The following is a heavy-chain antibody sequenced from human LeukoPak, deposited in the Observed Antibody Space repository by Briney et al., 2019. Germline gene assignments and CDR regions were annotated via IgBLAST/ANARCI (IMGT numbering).Heavy chain of an antibody. J-gene: IGHJ6*02. D-gene: IGHD1-26*01. CDR3: ATEIIRRYNGSRQDGMDV. CDR1: GFTFSSFG. V-gene: IGHV3-30*02. Sequence: GGSLRLSCAASGFTFSSFGMHWVRQAPGKGLEGVAVILNDGINKNYADSVKGRFTISRDNSKNTLYLQMNSLRGEDTALYYCATEIIRRYNGSRQDGMDVWGQGTTVTVSS. CDR2: ILNDGINK.